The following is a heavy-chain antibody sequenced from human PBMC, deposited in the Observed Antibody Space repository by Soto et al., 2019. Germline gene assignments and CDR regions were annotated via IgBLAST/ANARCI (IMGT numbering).Heavy chain of an antibody. CDR3: AKYRLRGDFWSGKELGNENWFDP. CDR2: ISGSGGST. D-gene: IGHD3-3*01. Sequence: GGSLRLSCAASGFTFSSYAMSWVRQAPGKGLEWVSAISGSGGSTYYADSVKGRFTISRDNSKNTLYLQMNSLRAEDTAVYYCAKYRLRGDFWSGKELGNENWFDPWGQGTLVTVSS. CDR1: GFTFSSYA. J-gene: IGHJ5*02. V-gene: IGHV3-23*01.